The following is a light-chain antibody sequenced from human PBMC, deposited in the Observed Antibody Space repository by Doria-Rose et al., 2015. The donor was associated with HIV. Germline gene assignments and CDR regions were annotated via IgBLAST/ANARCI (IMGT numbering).Light chain of an antibody. CDR1: QSFSSTY. J-gene: IGKJ1*01. CDR2: DRS. Sequence: TQSPGTLSLSPGARATLSCRASQSFSSTYLAWYQQKPGQAPSLLIYDRSTRATGIPDRFSASGSGTDFTLTINRLEPEDFALYYCHQYGTSWTFGQGTKVEI. CDR3: HQYGTSWT. V-gene: IGKV3-20*01.